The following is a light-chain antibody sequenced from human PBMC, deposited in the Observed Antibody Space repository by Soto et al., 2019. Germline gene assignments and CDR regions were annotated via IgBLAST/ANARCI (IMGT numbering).Light chain of an antibody. CDR2: KAS. CDR3: QQYNSYSWT. Sequence: DIRMTQSRSTLSASVGDRVTNTCRASQSISSWMAWYQQKPGKAPKLLIYKASSLESGVPSRFSGSGSGTEFTLTISSLQPDDFATYYCQQYNSYSWTFGQGTKVEIK. CDR1: QSISSW. V-gene: IGKV1-5*03. J-gene: IGKJ1*01.